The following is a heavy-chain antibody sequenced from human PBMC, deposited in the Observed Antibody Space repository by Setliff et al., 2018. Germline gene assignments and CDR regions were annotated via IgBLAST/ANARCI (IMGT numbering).Heavy chain of an antibody. CDR2: INQSGST. D-gene: IGHD3-3*01. J-gene: IGHJ4*02. CDR3: RYWSGYYNNDY. V-gene: IGHV4-34*01. Sequence: SETLSITCAVYDGSFSDYYWTWIRQPPGKGLEWIGKINQSGSTNYNPSLKSRVSMSLDASTNQFSLKLRSVSAADTAVYYCRYWSGYYNNDYWGQGTLVTVSS. CDR1: DGSFSDYY.